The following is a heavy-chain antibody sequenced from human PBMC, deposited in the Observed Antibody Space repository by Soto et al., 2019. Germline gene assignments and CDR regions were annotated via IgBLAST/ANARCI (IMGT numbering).Heavy chain of an antibody. CDR1: GFTFSDYS. J-gene: IGHJ5*02. V-gene: IGHV3-11*01. CDR3: ARRSSSPWFDP. Sequence: GGSLRLSCAASGFTFSDYSMSWIRQAPGEGLEWVSYISSSGTTIYYTDSVKGRFTISRDNAKNSLHLQMNSLRAEDTAVYYCARRSSSPWFDPWGQGTLVTVSS. D-gene: IGHD6-6*01. CDR2: ISSSGTTI.